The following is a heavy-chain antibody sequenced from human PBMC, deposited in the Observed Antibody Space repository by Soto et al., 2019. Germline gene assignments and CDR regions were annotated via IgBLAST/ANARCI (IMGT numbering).Heavy chain of an antibody. V-gene: IGHV4-59*08. J-gene: IGHJ3*02. CDR2: IYYTGTT. Sequence: SETLSLTCTVSGGSITGDYWSWIRQPPGKGLEWIGYIYYTGTTSYNPSLKSRVTMSVEASKNQFSLNLSSMTAADTAVYYCASLGEAAFDIWGQGTVVTVSS. D-gene: IGHD3-16*01. CDR3: ASLGEAAFDI. CDR1: GGSITGDY.